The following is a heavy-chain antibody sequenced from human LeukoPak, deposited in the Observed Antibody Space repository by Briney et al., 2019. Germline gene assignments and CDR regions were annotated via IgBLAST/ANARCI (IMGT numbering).Heavy chain of an antibody. CDR1: GGSISSYY. V-gene: IGHV4-59*01. J-gene: IGHJ6*03. D-gene: IGHD3-3*01. Sequence: PSETLSVTCSVSGGSISSYYWSWIRQPPGKGLEWIGYIYDSGSTSYNPSLQSRVTISIDTSKNQFSLRLTSVTAADTAVYYCARGGSYYDFWSGYYDYYYYMDVWGKGTTVTVSS. CDR2: IYDSGST. CDR3: ARGGSYYDFWSGYYDYYYYMDV.